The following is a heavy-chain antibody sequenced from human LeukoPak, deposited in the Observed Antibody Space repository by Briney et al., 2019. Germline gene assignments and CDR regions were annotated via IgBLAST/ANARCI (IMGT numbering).Heavy chain of an antibody. J-gene: IGHJ5*02. Sequence: SETLSLTCTVSGGSISSSSYYWGWIRQPPGKGLEWIGSIYYSGSTYYNPSLKSRVTISVDTSKNQFSLKLSSVTAADTAVYYCARDRSDMVRGVIGWFDPWGQGTLVTVSS. CDR2: IYYSGST. CDR1: GGSISSSSYY. V-gene: IGHV4-39*07. CDR3: ARDRSDMVRGVIGWFDP. D-gene: IGHD3-10*01.